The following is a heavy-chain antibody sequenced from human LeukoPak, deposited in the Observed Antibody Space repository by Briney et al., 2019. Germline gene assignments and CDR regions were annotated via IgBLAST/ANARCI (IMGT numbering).Heavy chain of an antibody. D-gene: IGHD3-22*01. J-gene: IGHJ4*02. CDR2: IRYDGSNK. CDR3: AKDIDVEGSGYLASFDY. Sequence: GGSLRLSCAASGFTFSSYGMHWVRQAPGKGLEWVAFIRYDGSNKYYADSVKGRFTISRDNAKNSLYLQMNSLRAEDTALYYCAKDIDVEGSGYLASFDYWGQGTLVTVSS. V-gene: IGHV3-30*02. CDR1: GFTFSSYG.